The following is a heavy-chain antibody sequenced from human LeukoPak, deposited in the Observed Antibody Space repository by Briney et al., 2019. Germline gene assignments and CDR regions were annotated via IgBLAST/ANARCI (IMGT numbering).Heavy chain of an antibody. Sequence: PSETLSLTCTVSGGSISSYYWSWIRQPPGKGLEWIGYIYYSGSTNYNPSLKSRVTISVDTSKNQFSLKLSSVTAADTAVYYCATSLMGFWGQGTLVTVSS. J-gene: IGHJ4*02. V-gene: IGHV4-59*01. CDR1: GGSISSYY. CDR2: IYYSGST. D-gene: IGHD3-10*01. CDR3: ATSLMGF.